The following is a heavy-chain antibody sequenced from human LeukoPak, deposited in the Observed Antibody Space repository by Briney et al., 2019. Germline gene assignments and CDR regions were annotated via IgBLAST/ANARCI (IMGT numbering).Heavy chain of an antibody. V-gene: IGHV3-23*01. CDR3: ATSRSGSYRFDP. J-gene: IGHJ5*02. CDR2: ISGSGGST. Sequence: TGGSLRLSCAASGFTFSSYAMSWVRQAPGKGLEWVSAISGSGGSTYHADSVKGRFTISRDNSKNTLYLQMNSLRAEDTAVYYCATSRSGSYRFDPWGQGTLVTVSS. CDR1: GFTFSSYA. D-gene: IGHD1-26*01.